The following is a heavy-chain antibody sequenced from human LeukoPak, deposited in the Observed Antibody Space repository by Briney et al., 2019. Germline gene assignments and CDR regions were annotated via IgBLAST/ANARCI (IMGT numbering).Heavy chain of an antibody. CDR2: IYYSGST. CDR1: GGSISSSSYY. D-gene: IGHD6-13*01. V-gene: IGHV4-39*01. CDR3: ASYSSSWYNPFDY. Sequence: SETLSLTCTVSGGSISSSSYYWGWIRQPPGKGLEWIGSIYYSGSTYYNPSLKSRVTISVDTSKNQFSLKLSSVTAADTGVYYCASYSSSWYNPFDYWGQGTLVTVSS. J-gene: IGHJ4*02.